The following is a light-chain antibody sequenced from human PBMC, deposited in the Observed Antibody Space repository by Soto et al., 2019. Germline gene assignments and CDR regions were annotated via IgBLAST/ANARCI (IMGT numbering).Light chain of an antibody. J-gene: IGLJ1*01. Sequence: QSVLTQPPSVSGSPGQSVTISCTGTSSDIGGYNYVSWYQQLPGKAPKLMIYDVSKRPSGVPDRFSGSNSGNTASLTISGLQAEDEADYYCCSYVGTTHVFGTGTKLTVL. CDR2: DVS. V-gene: IGLV2-11*01. CDR3: CSYVGTTHV. CDR1: SSDIGGYNY.